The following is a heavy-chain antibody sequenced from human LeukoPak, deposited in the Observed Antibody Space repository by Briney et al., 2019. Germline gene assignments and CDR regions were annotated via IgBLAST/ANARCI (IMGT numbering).Heavy chain of an antibody. V-gene: IGHV4-34*01. Sequence: SETLSLTCAVYGGSFSGYYWSWIRQPPGKGLEWIGEINHSGSTNYNPSLKSRVTISVDTSKNQFSLKLSSVTAADTAVYYCARGGYTPLYWGQGTLVTVSS. CDR1: GGSFSGYY. J-gene: IGHJ4*02. CDR2: INHSGST. D-gene: IGHD5-12*01. CDR3: ARGGYTPLY.